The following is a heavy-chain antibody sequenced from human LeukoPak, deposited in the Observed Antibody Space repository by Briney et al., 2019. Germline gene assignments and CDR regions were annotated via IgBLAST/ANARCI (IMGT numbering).Heavy chain of an antibody. Sequence: SETLSLTCAVYGGSFSGYYWSWIRQPPGKGLEWIGEINHSGSTDYNPSLKSRVTISVDTSKNQFSLKLSSVTAADTAVYYCARGSPPYYYGSGSRRYFDLWGRGTLVTVSS. V-gene: IGHV4-34*01. CDR1: GGSFSGYY. J-gene: IGHJ2*01. D-gene: IGHD3-10*01. CDR3: ARGSPPYYYGSGSRRYFDL. CDR2: INHSGST.